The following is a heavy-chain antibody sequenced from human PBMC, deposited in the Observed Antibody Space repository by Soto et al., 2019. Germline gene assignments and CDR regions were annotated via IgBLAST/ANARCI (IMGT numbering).Heavy chain of an antibody. CDR2: IYYSGST. CDR3: AGYDFWSLDY. CDR1: GGSISSSSYY. V-gene: IGHV4-39*01. Sequence: PSETLSLTCTVSGGSISSSSYYWGWIRQPPGKGLEWIGSIYYSGSTYYNPSLKSRVTISVDTSKNQFSLKLSSVTAADTAVYYCAGYDFWSLDYWGQGTLVTVSS. J-gene: IGHJ4*02. D-gene: IGHD3-3*01.